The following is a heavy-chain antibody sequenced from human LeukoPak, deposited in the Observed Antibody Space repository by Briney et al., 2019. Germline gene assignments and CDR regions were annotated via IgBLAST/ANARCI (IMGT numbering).Heavy chain of an antibody. D-gene: IGHD5-12*01. CDR1: GYTFTSYG. Sequence: ASVKVSCKASGYTFTSYGISWVRQAPGQGLEWMGRISAYNGNTNYAQKLQGRVTMTTDTSTSTAYMELRSLRSDDTAVYYCARERPVRGYSGYDLDYWGQGTLVTVSS. CDR2: ISAYNGNT. J-gene: IGHJ4*02. V-gene: IGHV1-18*01. CDR3: ARERPVRGYSGYDLDY.